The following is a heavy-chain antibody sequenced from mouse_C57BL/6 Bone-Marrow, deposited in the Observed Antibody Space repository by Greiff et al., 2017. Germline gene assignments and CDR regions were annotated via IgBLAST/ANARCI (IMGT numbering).Heavy chain of an antibody. CDR1: GYTFTSYW. CDR2: IHPNSGST. J-gene: IGHJ1*03. Sequence: VQLQQPGAELVKPGASVKLSCKASGYTFTSYWMHWVKQRPGQGLEWIGMIHPNSGSTNYNEKFKSKATLTVDNSSSTAYMQLSSLTSEDSAVYYCARDGYSWYFDVWGTGTTVTVSS. CDR3: ARDGYSWYFDV. D-gene: IGHD2-3*01. V-gene: IGHV1-64*01.